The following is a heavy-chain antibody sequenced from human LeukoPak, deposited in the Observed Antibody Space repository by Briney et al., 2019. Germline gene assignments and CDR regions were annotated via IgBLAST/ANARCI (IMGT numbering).Heavy chain of an antibody. V-gene: IGHV1-46*01. CDR3: ARGRGAVYYYYYYMDV. CDR1: GYTFTSYY. CDR2: INPSGGST. D-gene: IGHD3-10*01. J-gene: IGHJ6*03. Sequence: ASVKVSCKASGYTFTSYYMHWVRQAPGQGLEWMGIINPSGGSTSYAQKFQGRVTMTRNTSISTAYMELSSLRSEDTAVYYCARGRGAVYYYYYYMDVWGKGTTVTISS.